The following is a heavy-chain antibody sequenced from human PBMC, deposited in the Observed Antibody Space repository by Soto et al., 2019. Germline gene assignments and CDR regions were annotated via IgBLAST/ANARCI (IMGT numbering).Heavy chain of an antibody. Sequence: PSETLSLTCTVSGGSISSSSHYWGWIRQPPGKGLEWIGSIYYSGSTYYNPSLKSRVTISVDTSKNQFSLKLSSVTAADTAVYYCARDYGDYTFDDWGQGTLVTVSS. CDR2: IYYSGST. J-gene: IGHJ4*02. V-gene: IGHV4-39*01. D-gene: IGHD4-17*01. CDR3: ARDYGDYTFDD. CDR1: GGSISSSSHY.